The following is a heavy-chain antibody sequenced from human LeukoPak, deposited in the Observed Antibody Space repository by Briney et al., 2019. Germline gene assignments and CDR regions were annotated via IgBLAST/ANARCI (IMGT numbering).Heavy chain of an antibody. CDR1: GFTFSSYA. J-gene: IGHJ6*02. Sequence: GGSLRLSCPASGFTFSSYAMHWVRQAPGKGLEYVSAISSNGGSTYYADSVKGRFTISRDNSKNTLYLQMSSLRVDDTAVYYCVKTHFDHYYGLDVWGQGTTVIVSS. CDR3: VKTHFDHYYGLDV. CDR2: ISSNGGST. V-gene: IGHV3-64D*09.